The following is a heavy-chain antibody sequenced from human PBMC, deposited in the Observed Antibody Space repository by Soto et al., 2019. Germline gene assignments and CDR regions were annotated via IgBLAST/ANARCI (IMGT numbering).Heavy chain of an antibody. CDR3: ARDDVPAASTSYYYYGMDV. CDR2: IYYSGST. V-gene: IGHV4-30-4*01. CDR1: GGSISSGDYY. D-gene: IGHD2-2*01. J-gene: IGHJ6*02. Sequence: PSETLSLTCTVSGGSISSGDYYWSWIRQPPGKGLEWIGYIYYSGSTYYNPSLKSRVTISVDTSKNQFSLKLSSVTAADTAVYYCARDDVPAASTSYYYYGMDVWGQGTTVTVSS.